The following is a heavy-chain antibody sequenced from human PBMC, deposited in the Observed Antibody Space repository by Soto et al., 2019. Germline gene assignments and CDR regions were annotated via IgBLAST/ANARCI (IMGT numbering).Heavy chain of an antibody. V-gene: IGHV4-59*08. CDR2: IYYSGST. Sequence: QVQLQESGPGLVKPSETLSLTCTVSGGSISSYYWSWIRQPPGKGLEWIGYIYYSGSTNYNPSLTSRVTISVDTSKNQFSLKLSSVTAADTAVYYCARTTRGLAFDIWGQGTMVTVSS. D-gene: IGHD3-10*01. J-gene: IGHJ3*02. CDR3: ARTTRGLAFDI. CDR1: GGSISSYY.